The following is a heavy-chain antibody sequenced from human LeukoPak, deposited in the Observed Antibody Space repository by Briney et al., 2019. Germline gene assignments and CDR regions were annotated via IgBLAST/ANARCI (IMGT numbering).Heavy chain of an antibody. Sequence: PGGSLRLSCAASGFTFSDYYMSWIRQAPGKGLEWVSYISSSGSTIYYADSVKGRFTISRDNAKNSLYLQMNSLRAEDTAVYYCAREVPSIAVAGPYFDYWGQGTLVTVSS. J-gene: IGHJ4*02. V-gene: IGHV3-11*04. CDR1: GFTFSDYY. D-gene: IGHD6-19*01. CDR3: AREVPSIAVAGPYFDY. CDR2: ISSSGSTI.